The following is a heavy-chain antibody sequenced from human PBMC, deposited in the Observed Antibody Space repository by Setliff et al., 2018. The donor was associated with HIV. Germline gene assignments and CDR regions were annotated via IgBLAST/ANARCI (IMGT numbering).Heavy chain of an antibody. CDR2: IKQDGSET. Sequence: GESLKISCAASGFTFSSYWMSWVRQAPGKGLEWVANIKQDGSETYYADSVKGRFTASRDNAKNSLYLQMNSLKAEDTAVYYCARANELLTRFSYYYYYMDVWGEGTTVTVSS. CDR3: ARANELLTRFSYYYYYMDV. D-gene: IGHD2-15*01. V-gene: IGHV3-7*03. J-gene: IGHJ6*03. CDR1: GFTFSSYW.